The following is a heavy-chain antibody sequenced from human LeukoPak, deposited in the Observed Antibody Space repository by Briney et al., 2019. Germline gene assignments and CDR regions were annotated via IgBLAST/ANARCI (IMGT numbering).Heavy chain of an antibody. J-gene: IGHJ4*02. CDR1: GFTFSNFG. D-gene: IGHD3-22*01. V-gene: IGHV3-30*18. Sequence: PGGSLRLSCAASGFTFSNFGMHWVRQAPGNGLEWVAVISYDGSNRYYADSVKGRFTISRDNSKNTLYLQMNSLRAEDTAVYYCAKDQQTYYYDSSGFYPGDSWGQGTLVTVSS. CDR3: AKDQQTYYYDSSGFYPGDS. CDR2: ISYDGSNR.